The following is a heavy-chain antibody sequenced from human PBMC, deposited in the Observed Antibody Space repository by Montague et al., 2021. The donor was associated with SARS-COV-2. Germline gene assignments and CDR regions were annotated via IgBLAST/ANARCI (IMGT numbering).Heavy chain of an antibody. CDR2: IYYNEST. J-gene: IGHJ6*02. CDR3: ARWAGLIYYYGLDV. D-gene: IGHD3-10*01. Sequence: TLSLTCTVSGATITSGRYYWTWIRQPPGKGLEYIGNIYYNESTYYNPSLKSRLTMSVDMSKNQFSLKLRSVTAADTAMYFCARWAGLIYYYGLDVWGQGTTVTVSS. CDR1: GATITSGRYY. V-gene: IGHV4-31*03.